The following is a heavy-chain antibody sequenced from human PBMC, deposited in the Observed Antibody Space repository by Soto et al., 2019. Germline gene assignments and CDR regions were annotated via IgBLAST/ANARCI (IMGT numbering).Heavy chain of an antibody. D-gene: IGHD3-22*01. CDR1: GVTVSNNY. CDR3: ARRRSTGYSPLDY. V-gene: IGHV4-39*01. CDR2: IYYSGST. Sequence: GSLKLACAASGVTVSNNYMSWVRQAPGKGLEWIGSIYYSGSTYYNPSLKSRITISVDTSKNQFSLKLTSVTATDTAVYYCARRRSTGYSPLDYWGQGTLVTVSS. J-gene: IGHJ4*02.